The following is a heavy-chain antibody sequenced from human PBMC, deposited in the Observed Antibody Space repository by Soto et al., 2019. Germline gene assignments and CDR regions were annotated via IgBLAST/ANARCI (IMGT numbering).Heavy chain of an antibody. Sequence: QVQLVQSGAEVKKPGASVKVSCKASGYTFTSYGISWVRQAPGQGLEWMGWISAYNGNTNYAQKLPGRXTXTXXTSTSTAYMELRSLRSDDTAVYYCVVAAQPYYFDYWGQGTLVTVSS. J-gene: IGHJ4*02. CDR3: VVAAQPYYFDY. CDR2: ISAYNGNT. D-gene: IGHD2-15*01. V-gene: IGHV1-18*01. CDR1: GYTFTSYG.